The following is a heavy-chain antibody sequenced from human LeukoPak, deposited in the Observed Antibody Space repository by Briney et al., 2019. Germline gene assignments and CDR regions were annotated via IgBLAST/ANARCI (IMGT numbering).Heavy chain of an antibody. CDR1: GYSISSGYY. CDR2: IYHSGST. V-gene: IGHV4-38-2*02. CDR3: ARGDTAMVKRPYYFDY. Sequence: PSETLSLTCTVSGYSISSGYYWGWIRQPPGKGLEWIGSIYHSGSTYYNPSLKSRVTISVDTSKNQFSLKLSSVTAADTAVYYCARGDTAMVKRPYYFDYWGQGTLVTVSP. D-gene: IGHD5-18*01. J-gene: IGHJ4*02.